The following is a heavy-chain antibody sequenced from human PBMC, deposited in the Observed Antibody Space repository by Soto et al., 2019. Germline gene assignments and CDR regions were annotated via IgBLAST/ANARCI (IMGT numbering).Heavy chain of an antibody. V-gene: IGHV5-51*01. J-gene: IGHJ5*02. Sequence: LKISCKGCGYNFGSYWIVWVRQMPGKGLEWMGILYPGDSYARYSPSFQGQVTFSADKSISTAYLQWSSLKASDTAMYYCARRAYNYTDDLQDSFDPWGQGTLVTVSS. CDR2: LYPGDSYA. CDR1: GYNFGSYW. CDR3: ARRAYNYTDDLQDSFDP. D-gene: IGHD5-18*01.